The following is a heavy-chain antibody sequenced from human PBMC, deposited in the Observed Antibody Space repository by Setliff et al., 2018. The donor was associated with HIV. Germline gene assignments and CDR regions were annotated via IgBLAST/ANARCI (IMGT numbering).Heavy chain of an antibody. CDR3: ALGYCSVGSCYSVDFDY. CDR2: IKTGNGDT. CDR1: GYIFIDYY. V-gene: IGHV1-3*04. Sequence: ASVKVSCKASGYIFIDYYMHWVRQAPGQRPEWMGWIKTGNGDTQYSQKFRDRVTITRDTSADTVYMELSSLRSEDTAVYYCALGYCSVGSCYSVDFDYWGQGTLVTVSS. D-gene: IGHD2-15*01. J-gene: IGHJ4*02.